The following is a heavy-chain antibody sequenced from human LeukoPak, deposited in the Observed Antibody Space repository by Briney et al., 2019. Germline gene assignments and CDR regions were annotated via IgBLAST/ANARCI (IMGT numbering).Heavy chain of an antibody. CDR1: GFTFSSYG. D-gene: IGHD4-17*01. CDR2: ISYDGSNK. Sequence: PGRSLRLSCAASGFTFSSYGMHWVRQAPGKGLEWVAVISYDGSNKYYADSVKGRSTISRDNSKNTLYLQMNSLRAEDTAVYYCAKTVTTELDYWGQGTLVTVSS. J-gene: IGHJ4*02. CDR3: AKTVTTELDY. V-gene: IGHV3-30*18.